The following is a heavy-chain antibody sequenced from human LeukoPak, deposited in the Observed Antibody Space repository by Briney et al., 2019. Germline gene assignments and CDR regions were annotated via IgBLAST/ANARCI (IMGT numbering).Heavy chain of an antibody. J-gene: IGHJ4*02. CDR2: ISAYGNT. CDR1: GYTFTIYG. CDR3: ARGIIGYYFDY. V-gene: IGHV1-18*01. D-gene: IGHD2-15*01. Sequence: ASVKVSCKTSGYTFTIYGVSWVRQAPGQGLEWMGLISAYGNTNYAQNLQGRVTMTTDTSTSTAYMELRSLRSDDTAVYYCARGIIGYYFDYWGQGTLVTVSS.